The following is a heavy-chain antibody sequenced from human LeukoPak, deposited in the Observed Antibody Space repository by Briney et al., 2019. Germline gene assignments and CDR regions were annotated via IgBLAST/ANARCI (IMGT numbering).Heavy chain of an antibody. J-gene: IGHJ4*02. V-gene: IGHV3-23*01. CDR2: VSGSGSST. Sequence: GGSLRVSCAASGFAFNTYTMAWVRQAPGKGMEWVSSVSGSGSSTYYADSVKGRFTISRDNFKNTLYLQINSLIADDTANYYCAITFGEVVPAAMLNRGQGTLVTVSS. CDR3: AITFGEVVPAAMLN. CDR1: GFAFNTYT. D-gene: IGHD2-2*01.